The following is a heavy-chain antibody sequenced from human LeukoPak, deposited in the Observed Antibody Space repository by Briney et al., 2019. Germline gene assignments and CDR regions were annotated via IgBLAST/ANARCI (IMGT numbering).Heavy chain of an antibody. V-gene: IGHV1-46*01. CDR3: ARDQEGFGY. CDR2: IYPRDGST. J-gene: IGHJ4*02. Sequence: GASVKVSCKASGYTFTSYYIHWVRQAPGQGLEWMGMIYPRDGSTSYAQKFQGRVTVTRDTSTSTVHMELSGLRSEDTAVYYCARDQEGFGYWGQGTLVTVSS. CDR1: GYTFTSYY.